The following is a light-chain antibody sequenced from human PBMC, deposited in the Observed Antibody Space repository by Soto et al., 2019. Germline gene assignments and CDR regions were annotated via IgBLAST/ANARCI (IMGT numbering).Light chain of an antibody. CDR2: DAS. J-gene: IGKJ2*01. Sequence: EIVLTQSPATLSLSPGERATLSCRASQSVSSYLAWYQQKPGQAPRLLIYDASNRATGIPARFSGSGSGTDFTLTISSREPEDFAVYYCQQYGSSPYTFGQGTKLAIK. V-gene: IGKV3-11*01. CDR1: QSVSSY. CDR3: QQYGSSPYT.